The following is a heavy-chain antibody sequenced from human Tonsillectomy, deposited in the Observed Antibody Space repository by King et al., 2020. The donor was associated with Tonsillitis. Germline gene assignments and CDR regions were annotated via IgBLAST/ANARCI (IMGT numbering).Heavy chain of an antibody. CDR1: GYTFTGSY. J-gene: IGHJ4*02. D-gene: IGHD6-19*01. CDR3: ATWIEQWLVEDGYYFDY. V-gene: IGHV1-2*02. Sequence: QLVQSGSEVKKPGASVKVSCRASGYTFTGSYIHWVRQAPGQGLEWMGWINPDSGGTNYGKKFQGRVTMTRDTYIATAYMEVSRLRSDDTAMYYCATWIEQWLVEDGYYFDYWGQGTLVTVSS. CDR2: INPDSGGT.